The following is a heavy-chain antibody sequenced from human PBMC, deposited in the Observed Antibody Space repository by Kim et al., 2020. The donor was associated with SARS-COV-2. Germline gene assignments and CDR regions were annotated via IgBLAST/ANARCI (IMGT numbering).Heavy chain of an antibody. D-gene: IGHD6-19*01. J-gene: IGHJ4*02. Sequence: SETLSLTCAVYGGSFSGYYWSWIRQPPGKGLEWIGEINHSGSTNYNPSLKSRVTISVDTSKNQFSLKLSSVTAADTAVYYCARVQTLAVAGKLKASGYFDYWGQGTLVTVSS. CDR1: GGSFSGYY. V-gene: IGHV4-34*01. CDR2: INHSGST. CDR3: ARVQTLAVAGKLKASGYFDY.